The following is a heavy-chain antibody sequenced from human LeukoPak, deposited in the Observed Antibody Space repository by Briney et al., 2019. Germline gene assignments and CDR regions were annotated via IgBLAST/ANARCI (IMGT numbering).Heavy chain of an antibody. CDR1: GGTFSSYA. Sequence: SVKVSCKASGGTFSSYAISWVRLAPGQGLEWMGRIIPILGIANYAQKFQGRVTITADKSTSTAYMELSSLRSEDTAVYYCARAGYYYDSSGSRGFDYWGQGTLVTVSS. V-gene: IGHV1-69*04. CDR2: IIPILGIA. CDR3: ARAGYYYDSSGSRGFDY. J-gene: IGHJ4*02. D-gene: IGHD3-22*01.